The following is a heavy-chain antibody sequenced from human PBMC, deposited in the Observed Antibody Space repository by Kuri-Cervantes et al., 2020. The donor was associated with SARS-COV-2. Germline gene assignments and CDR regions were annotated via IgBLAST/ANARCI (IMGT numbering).Heavy chain of an antibody. CDR2: IHIDDTT. D-gene: IGHD3-16*01. CDR1: GFTVSRNY. J-gene: IGHJ5*02. Sequence: GGSLRLSCAASGFTVSRNYMSWVRQAPGKGLEWVSLIHIDDTTYYADSVKGRFTIPRHNARTTVDLQMNDLRPEDTAVYYCAREAGLGWFDPWGQGTLVTVSS. V-gene: IGHV3-53*04. CDR3: AREAGLGWFDP.